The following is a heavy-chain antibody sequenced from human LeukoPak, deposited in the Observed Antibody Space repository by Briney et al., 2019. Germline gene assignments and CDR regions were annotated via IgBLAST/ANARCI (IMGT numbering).Heavy chain of an antibody. CDR3: ARYSGYDYSFEY. J-gene: IGHJ4*02. CDR1: GGSISSSSYY. Sequence: SSETLSLTCTVSGGSISSSSYYWGWIRQPPGKGLEWIGYIYCSGSTNYNPSLKSRVTISVDTSKNQFSLKLSSVTAADTAVYYCARYSGYDYSFEYWGQGTLVTVSS. CDR2: IYCSGST. D-gene: IGHD5-12*01. V-gene: IGHV4-61*05.